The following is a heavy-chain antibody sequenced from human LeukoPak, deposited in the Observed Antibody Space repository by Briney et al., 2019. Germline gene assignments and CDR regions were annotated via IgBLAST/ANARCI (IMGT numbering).Heavy chain of an antibody. CDR2: IKQDGSQK. CDR3: ASVGGGWTYYFDY. J-gene: IGHJ4*02. V-gene: IGHV3-7*01. D-gene: IGHD6-19*01. CDR1: GFTLSNYW. Sequence: PGGSLRLSCAASGFTLSNYWMSWVRQAPGKGLEWVANIKQDGSQKHYVDSVKGRFTISGDSAKNSLYLQMNSLRAEDTAVYFCASVGGGWTYYFDYWGQGTLVTVSS.